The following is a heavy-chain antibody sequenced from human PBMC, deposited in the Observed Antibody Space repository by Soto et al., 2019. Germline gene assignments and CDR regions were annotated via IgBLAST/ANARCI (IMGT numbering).Heavy chain of an antibody. CDR1: GYTFFYYG. CDR3: ARKSSSSSWFDP. J-gene: IGHJ5*02. V-gene: IGHV1-18*01. D-gene: IGHD6-6*01. Sequence: GASVKVSCKASGYTFFYYGISWVRQAPGQGLEWMGWISGYNGNTNYAQKFQARVTMTTDTSTTTAYMELRSLRSDDAAFYYCARKSSSSSWFDPWGQGTLVTVSS. CDR2: ISGYNGNT.